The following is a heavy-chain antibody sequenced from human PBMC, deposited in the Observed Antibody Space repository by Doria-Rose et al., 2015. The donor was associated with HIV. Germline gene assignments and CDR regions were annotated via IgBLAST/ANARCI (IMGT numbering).Heavy chain of an antibody. CDR1: GGSFSDHY. CDR3: ARVPDNYITSPFDY. Sequence: QLQQWGAGLLKPSETLSLTCAVYGGSFSDHYWSWIRQPPGKGLEWIGEINDTGSANYNPSLKSRVTISVDTSKNQFSLKVSSVTAADTAVYYCARVPDNYITSPFDYWGQGKLVTVSS. CDR2: INDTGSA. V-gene: IGHV4-34*01. J-gene: IGHJ4*02. D-gene: IGHD3-10*01.